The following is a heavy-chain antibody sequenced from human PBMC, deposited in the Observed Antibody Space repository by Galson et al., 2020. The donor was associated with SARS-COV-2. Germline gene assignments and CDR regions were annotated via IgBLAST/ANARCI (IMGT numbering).Heavy chain of an antibody. CDR2: IYYSGST. CDR3: ARETYGRFDP. D-gene: IGHD4-17*01. J-gene: IGHJ5*02. V-gene: IGHV4-39*07. CDR1: GGSISSSSYY. Sequence: SETLSLTCTVSGGSISSSSYYWGWIRQPPGKGLEWIGSIYYSGSTYYNPSLKSRVTMSVDTSKNQFSLKLSSVTAADTALYYCARETYGRFDPWGQGTLVIVSS.